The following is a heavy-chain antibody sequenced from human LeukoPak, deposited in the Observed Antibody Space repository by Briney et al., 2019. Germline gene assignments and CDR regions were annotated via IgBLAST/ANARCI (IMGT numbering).Heavy chain of an antibody. V-gene: IGHV4-4*07. D-gene: IGHD6-19*01. CDR2: IYTSGST. CDR3: ARDIRTVAGTGFDY. Sequence: SETLSLTCTVSGGSISSYYWSWIRQPAGKGLEWIGRIYTSGSTNYNPSLKSRVTMSIDTSKNQFSLKLSSVTAADTAVYYCARDIRTVAGTGFDYWGQETLVTVSS. CDR1: GGSISSYY. J-gene: IGHJ4*02.